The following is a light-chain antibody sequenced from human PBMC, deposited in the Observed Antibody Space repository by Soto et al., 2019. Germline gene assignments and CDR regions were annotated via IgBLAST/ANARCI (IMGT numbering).Light chain of an antibody. CDR1: QSVYST. Sequence: EIVMTQSPATLSVSPGERATLSCRASQSVYSTLAWYQQKPGQAPSLLLYHASPRATCIPARFSGSESGTEFTLTIGSLQSEDFAVYYCQQYNKWPLTFGGGTKLEIK. V-gene: IGKV3-15*01. J-gene: IGKJ4*01. CDR3: QQYNKWPLT. CDR2: HAS.